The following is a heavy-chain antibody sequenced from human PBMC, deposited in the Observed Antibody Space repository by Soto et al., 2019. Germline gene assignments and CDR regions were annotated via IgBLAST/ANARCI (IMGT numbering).Heavy chain of an antibody. Sequence: GGSLRLSCAASGFTFGSYWMHLVRQAPGKGLVWVSRINSDGSSTTYADSVRGRFTISRDNAKNTLYLQMNSLRAEDTAVYYCASSLLTPFDYWGQGTLVTVSS. D-gene: IGHD7-27*01. V-gene: IGHV3-74*01. CDR3: ASSLLTPFDY. CDR2: INSDGSST. J-gene: IGHJ4*02. CDR1: GFTFGSYW.